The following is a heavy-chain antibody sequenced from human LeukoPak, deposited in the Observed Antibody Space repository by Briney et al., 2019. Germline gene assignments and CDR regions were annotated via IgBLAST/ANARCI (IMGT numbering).Heavy chain of an antibody. J-gene: IGHJ4*02. CDR3: AKAPRSTTVTPDY. D-gene: IGHD4-17*01. CDR2: ISYDGSDK. CDR1: GFTFSSYG. V-gene: IGHV3-30*18. Sequence: GGSLRLSCAASGFTFSSYGMHWVRQAPGKGLEWVAVISYDGSDKYYADSVKGRFTISRDNSKNTLYLQVNSLRAEDTAVYYCAKAPRSTTVTPDYWGQGTLVTVSS.